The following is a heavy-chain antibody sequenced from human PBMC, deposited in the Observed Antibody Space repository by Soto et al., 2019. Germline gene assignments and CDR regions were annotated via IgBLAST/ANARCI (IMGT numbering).Heavy chain of an antibody. Sequence: PSETLSLTCTVSGGSISSYYLSLIRHPPWNGLEWIGYIYYSGSTNYNPSLKSRVTISLDRSNNQFSLNLSSVTAADTAVYFCARDRKESNYFDYWGQGTLVTVSS. J-gene: IGHJ4*02. CDR1: GGSISSYY. CDR3: ARDRKESNYFDY. V-gene: IGHV4-59*12. CDR2: IYYSGST.